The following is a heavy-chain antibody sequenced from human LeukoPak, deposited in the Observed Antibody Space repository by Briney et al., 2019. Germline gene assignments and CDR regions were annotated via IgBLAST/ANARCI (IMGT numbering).Heavy chain of an antibody. CDR3: ARGVTIAAAVEFDY. D-gene: IGHD6-13*01. CDR1: GGSISSYY. Sequence: SETLSLTCTVSGGSISSYYWSWIRLPPGKGLEWIGYIYYSGSTNYNPSLESRVTISVDTSKNQFSLKLSSVTAADTAVYYCARGVTIAAAVEFDYWGQGTLVTVSP. CDR2: IYYSGST. J-gene: IGHJ4*02. V-gene: IGHV4-59*01.